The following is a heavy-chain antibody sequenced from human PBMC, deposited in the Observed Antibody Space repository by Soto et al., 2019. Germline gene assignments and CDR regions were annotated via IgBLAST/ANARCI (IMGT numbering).Heavy chain of an antibody. CDR1: GYTYTSYG. CDR3: ARDLHEYDYIWGSYRPSNWFDP. D-gene: IGHD3-16*02. J-gene: IGHJ5*02. CDR2: ISAYNGNT. Sequence: GASVKVSCTASGYTYTSYGISWVRQAPGQGLEWMGWISAYNGNTNYAQKLQGRVTMTTDTSTSTAYMELRSLRSDDTAVYYCARDLHEYDYIWGSYRPSNWFDPWGQGTLVTVSS. V-gene: IGHV1-18*01.